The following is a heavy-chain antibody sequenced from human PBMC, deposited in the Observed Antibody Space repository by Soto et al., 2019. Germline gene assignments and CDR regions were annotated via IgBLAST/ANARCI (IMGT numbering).Heavy chain of an antibody. CDR3: ARGPSREGFDY. V-gene: IGHV4-31*03. CDR2: IYYSGST. J-gene: IGHJ4*02. Sequence: SETLSLTCTVSGGSISSGGYYWSWIRQHPGKGLEWIGYIYYSGSTYYNPSLKSRVTISVDTSKNQFSLKLSSVTAADTAVYYCARGPSREGFDYWGQGTLVTVSS. CDR1: GGSISSGGYY.